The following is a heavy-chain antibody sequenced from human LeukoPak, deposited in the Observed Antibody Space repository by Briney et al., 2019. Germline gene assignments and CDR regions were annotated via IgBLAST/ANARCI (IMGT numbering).Heavy chain of an antibody. D-gene: IGHD1-26*01. CDR3: ARVSAGGGSEWVDN. V-gene: IGHV4-59*01. CDR1: GDSITDYY. CDR2: ISYSGRA. Sequence: SETLSLTCTVSGDSITDYYWSWIRQPPGKGLEWIGYISYSGRATYDPSVKSRVTISLATSRTQFSLSLTSVTAADTAVYYCARVSAGGGSEWVDNWGQGTLVTVSS. J-gene: IGHJ5*02.